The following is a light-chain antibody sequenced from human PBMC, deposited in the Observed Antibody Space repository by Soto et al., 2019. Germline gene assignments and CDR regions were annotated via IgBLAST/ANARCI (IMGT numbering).Light chain of an antibody. J-gene: IGKJ3*01. V-gene: IGKV1-5*01. CDR3: QQYNNWPPVT. Sequence: DIQMTQSPSTLSASVGDRVTITCRASQSISNWLAWYQQKPGKAPKLLISGASSLESGVPSRFSGSGSGTEFTLTISSLQSEDFAVYYCQQYNNWPPVTFGPGTKVDIK. CDR1: QSISNW. CDR2: GAS.